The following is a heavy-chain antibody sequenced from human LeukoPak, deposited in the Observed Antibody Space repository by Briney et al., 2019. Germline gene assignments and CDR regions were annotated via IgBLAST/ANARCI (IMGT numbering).Heavy chain of an antibody. V-gene: IGHV4-59*08. D-gene: IGHD6-13*01. J-gene: IGHJ2*01. CDR1: GASISSYY. Sequence: SETLSLTCTVSGASISSYYWSWIRQPPGKGLEWIGYIYYSGSTNYNPSLKSRVTISVDTSKNQFSLKLSSVTAADTAVYYCARLRDSSSWYNWYFDLWGRGTLVTVSS. CDR2: IYYSGST. CDR3: ARLRDSSSWYNWYFDL.